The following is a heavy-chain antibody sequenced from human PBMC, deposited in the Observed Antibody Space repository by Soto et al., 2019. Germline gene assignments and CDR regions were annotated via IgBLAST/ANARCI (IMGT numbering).Heavy chain of an antibody. D-gene: IGHD6-6*01. CDR2: ISGSGGST. V-gene: IGHV3-23*01. Sequence: PGGSLRLSCAASGFTLSSYAMTWVRQAPGKGLGWVSVISGSGGSTYYADSVKGRFTISRDNSKNTLYLQMNSLRAEDTAVYYCAKALLVGRPYMRAPFDYWGQGTLVTVSS. J-gene: IGHJ4*02. CDR3: AKALLVGRPYMRAPFDY. CDR1: GFTLSSYA.